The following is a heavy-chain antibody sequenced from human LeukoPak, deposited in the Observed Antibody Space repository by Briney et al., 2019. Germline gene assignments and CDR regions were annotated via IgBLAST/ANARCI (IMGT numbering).Heavy chain of an antibody. CDR1: ECAFSEYS. V-gene: IGHV3-48*01. CDR2: ISSNGSSV. D-gene: IGHD3-3*01. J-gene: IGHJ6*03. Sequence: GGSLRLSCAPSECAFSEYSMNWVRQAPGKGLEWVAFISSNGSSVQYADSVKGRFTVSRDNAKNSLYLQMNSLRAEDTAVYYCARDAYDFWGGSIYFYFYMDVWGKGTTVIVSS. CDR3: ARDAYDFWGGSIYFYFYMDV.